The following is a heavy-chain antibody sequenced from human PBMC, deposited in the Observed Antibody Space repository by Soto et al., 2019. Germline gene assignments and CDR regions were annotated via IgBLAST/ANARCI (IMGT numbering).Heavy chain of an antibody. Sequence: QVQLVESGGGVVQPGRSLRLSCAASGFTFSSYAMHWVRQAPGKGLEWVAVISYDGSNKYYADSVKGRFTISRDNSKNTLYLQMNCLRAEDTAVYYTHPDTGDAFDIWGQGTMVTVSS. V-gene: IGHV3-30-3*01. CDR1: GFTFSSYA. J-gene: IGHJ3*02. D-gene: IGHD5-18*01. CDR2: ISYDGSNK. CDR3: HPDTGDAFDI.